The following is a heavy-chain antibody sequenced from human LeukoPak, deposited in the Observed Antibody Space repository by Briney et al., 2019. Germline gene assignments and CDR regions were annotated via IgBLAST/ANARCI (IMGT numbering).Heavy chain of an antibody. V-gene: IGHV4-30-2*01. CDR1: GGSISSGGYS. CDR2: IYHSGST. Sequence: NPSQTLSLTCAVSGGSISSGGYSWSWIRQPSGKGLEWIGYIYHSGSTYYDPSLKSRVTISVDRSKNQFSLKLSSVTAADTAVYYCARNIEVDAFDIWGQGTMVTVSS. J-gene: IGHJ3*02. D-gene: IGHD5-24*01. CDR3: ARNIEVDAFDI.